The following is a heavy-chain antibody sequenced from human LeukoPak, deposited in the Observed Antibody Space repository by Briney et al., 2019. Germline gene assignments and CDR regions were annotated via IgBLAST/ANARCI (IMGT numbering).Heavy chain of an antibody. D-gene: IGHD2-15*01. CDR3: ARGGIVVVVAATLGWFDP. CDR1: GGSISSYY. CDR2: IYYSGST. J-gene: IGHJ5*02. V-gene: IGHV4-59*08. Sequence: SETLSLTCTVSGGSISSYYWSWIRQPPGKGLEWIGYIYYSGSTNYNPSLKSRVTISVDTSKNQFSLKLSSVTAADTAVYYCARGGIVVVVAATLGWFDPWGQGTLVTVSS.